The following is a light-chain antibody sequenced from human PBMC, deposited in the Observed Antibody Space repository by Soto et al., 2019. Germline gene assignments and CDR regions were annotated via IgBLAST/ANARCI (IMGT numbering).Light chain of an antibody. CDR2: DTS. CDR3: QQYGDSPWT. J-gene: IGKJ1*01. Sequence: EIVLTQSPGTLSLSPGERATLSCSASQSVGSSYFAWYQQKPGQAPRLLIYDTSSRAAGIPDRFSGSGAGTDFTLTISRLEPEDFAVYYCQQYGDSPWTFGQGTKVDNK. V-gene: IGKV3-20*01. CDR1: QSVGSSY.